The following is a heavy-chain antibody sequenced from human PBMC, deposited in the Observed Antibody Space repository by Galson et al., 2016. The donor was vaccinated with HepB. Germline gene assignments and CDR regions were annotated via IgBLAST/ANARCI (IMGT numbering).Heavy chain of an antibody. CDR1: GGSFSGSY. D-gene: IGHD6-19*01. J-gene: IGHJ3*02. Sequence: SETLSLTCAVYGGSFSGSYWSWIRQPPGKGLGWQGEMNHGVSTKYNTSLESRVPISVDTSKNHFSLKLSSVTPAETAVYYCSRDSSSSGWYLHAFDIWGLGTMVTVSS. CDR2: MNHGVST. V-gene: IGHV4-34*01. CDR3: SRDSSSSGWYLHAFDI.